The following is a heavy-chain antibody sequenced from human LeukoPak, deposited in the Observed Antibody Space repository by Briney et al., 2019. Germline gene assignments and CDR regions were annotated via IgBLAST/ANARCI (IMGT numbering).Heavy chain of an antibody. CDR1: GFTFSSYG. J-gene: IGHJ6*02. Sequence: GGSLRLSCAASGFTFSSYGMDWVRQAPGKGLEWVAVISYDGSNKYYADSVKGRFTISRDNSKNTLYLQMNSLRAEDTAVYYCAKDRLYYYYGMDVWGQGTTVTVSS. CDR3: AKDRLYYYYGMDV. V-gene: IGHV3-30*18. CDR2: ISYDGSNK.